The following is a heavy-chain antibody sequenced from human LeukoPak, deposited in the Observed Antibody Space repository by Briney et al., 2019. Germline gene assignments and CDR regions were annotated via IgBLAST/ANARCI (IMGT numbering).Heavy chain of an antibody. CDR3: ARTGGYSGIKDYFHYMDV. V-gene: IGHV4-39*07. D-gene: IGHD1-26*01. CDR1: GGSISSGSFY. Sequence: PSETLSLTCSVSGGSISSGSFYWGWIRQPPGKGLEWIGTIYYSGSTYYNPSLKSRVTISLDTSKNQFSLKLSSVTAADTAVYFCARTGGYSGIKDYFHYMDVWGKGTTVTVSS. CDR2: IYYSGST. J-gene: IGHJ6*03.